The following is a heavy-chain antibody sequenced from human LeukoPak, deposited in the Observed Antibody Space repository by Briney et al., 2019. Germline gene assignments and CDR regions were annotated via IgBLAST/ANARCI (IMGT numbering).Heavy chain of an antibody. V-gene: IGHV3-74*01. CDR1: GFTFSSYW. CDR3: ARGRPHGNDY. D-gene: IGHD4-23*01. J-gene: IGHJ4*02. Sequence: PGGSLRLSCAASGFTFSSYWMNWVRQAPGKGPVWVSRTASDGSSTTYADSVKGRFSISRDNAKNTLYLQMNSLRVEDTAVYYCARGRPHGNDYWGQGTLVTVSS. CDR2: TASDGSST.